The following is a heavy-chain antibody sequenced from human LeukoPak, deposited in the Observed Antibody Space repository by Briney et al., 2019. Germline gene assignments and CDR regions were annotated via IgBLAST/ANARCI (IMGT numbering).Heavy chain of an antibody. CDR3: ARDVAAAGYNWFDP. Sequence: SETLSLTCTVSGGSISSGGYYWSWIRQHPGNSLEWIGYIYYSGSTYYNPSLKSRVTISVDTSKNQFSLKLSSVTAADTAVYYCARDVAAAGYNWFDPWGQGTLVTVSS. J-gene: IGHJ5*02. V-gene: IGHV4-31*03. CDR2: IYYSGST. D-gene: IGHD6-13*01. CDR1: GGSISSGGYY.